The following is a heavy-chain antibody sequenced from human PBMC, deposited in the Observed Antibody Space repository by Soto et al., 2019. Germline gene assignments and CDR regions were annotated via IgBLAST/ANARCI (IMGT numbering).Heavy chain of an antibody. CDR1: GYNFTNYW. V-gene: IGHV5-51*01. CDR2: IYPGDSNT. Sequence: GESLKISCKGSGYNFTNYWIGWVRQMPGKGLEWMGVIYPGDSNTRYSPSFEGQVTISAAKSISTAYLQWSSLKASDTAMYYCARLPQDYYYHGMDVWGQGTAVTVSS. CDR3: ARLPQDYYYHGMDV. J-gene: IGHJ6*02.